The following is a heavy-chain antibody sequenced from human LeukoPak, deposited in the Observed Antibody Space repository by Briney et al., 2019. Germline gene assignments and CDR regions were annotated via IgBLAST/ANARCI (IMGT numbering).Heavy chain of an antibody. Sequence: LETLSLTCTVSGYSISSGYYWGWIRQPPGKGLEWIGEINHSGSTNYNPSLKSRVTISVDTSKNQFSLKLSSVTAADTAVYYCARGFETGSIDYWGQGTLVTVSS. CDR1: GYSISSGYY. CDR2: INHSGST. J-gene: IGHJ4*02. D-gene: IGHD3-9*01. CDR3: ARGFETGSIDY. V-gene: IGHV4-38-2*02.